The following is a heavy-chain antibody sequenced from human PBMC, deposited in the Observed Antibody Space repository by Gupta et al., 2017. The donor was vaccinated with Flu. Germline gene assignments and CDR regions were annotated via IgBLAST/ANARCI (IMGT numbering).Heavy chain of an antibody. CDR3: AKDAAAGNYYYYGMDV. Sequence: EVQLLESGGGLVQPGGSLRLSCAASGFTFSSYAMSWVRQAPGEGLEWVSAISGSGGSTYYADSVKGRFTISRDNSKNTLYLQMNSLRAEDTAVYYCAKDAAAGNYYYYGMDVWGQGTTVTVSS. V-gene: IGHV3-23*01. D-gene: IGHD6-13*01. J-gene: IGHJ6*02. CDR1: GFTFSSYA. CDR2: ISGSGGST.